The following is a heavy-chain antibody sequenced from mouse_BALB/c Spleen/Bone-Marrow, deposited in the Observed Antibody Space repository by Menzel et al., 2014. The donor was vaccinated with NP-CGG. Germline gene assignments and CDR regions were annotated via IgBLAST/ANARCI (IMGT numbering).Heavy chain of an antibody. CDR1: GYTFTDYT. CDR2: INPNIGGT. J-gene: IGHJ2*01. V-gene: IGHV1-18*01. Sequence: EVQLQQSGPELVKPGASVKISCKTSGYTFTDYTMHWVKQSHGKSLEWIGHINPNIGGTSYNQKFKGKTTLTLDKSSSTAYTELRSLTSEDAAVYYSTRSRYGDYWGQGTTLTVSS. D-gene: IGHD2-14*01. CDR3: TRSRYGDY.